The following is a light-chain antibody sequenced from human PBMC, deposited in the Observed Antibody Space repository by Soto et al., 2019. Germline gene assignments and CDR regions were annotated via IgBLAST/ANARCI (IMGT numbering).Light chain of an antibody. Sequence: DIVMAQSPATLSVSPGERATLSCRASQSVSSNLAWYQQQPGQAPRLLIHGASTRATGIPARFSGSGSGTEFTLTISSLPSEDFAVYSCQQYNNWPPLTFGGGTMVDI. CDR1: QSVSSN. CDR2: GAS. V-gene: IGKV3-15*01. CDR3: QQYNNWPPLT. J-gene: IGKJ4*02.